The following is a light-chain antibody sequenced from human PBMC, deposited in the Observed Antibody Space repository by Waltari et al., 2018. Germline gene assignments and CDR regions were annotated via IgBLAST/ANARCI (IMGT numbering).Light chain of an antibody. CDR1: SSDLGGYNS. V-gene: IGLV2-14*01. J-gene: IGLJ1*01. CDR2: EVS. CDR3: SSYTSTSSLYV. Sequence: QSALTQPASVSGSPVQSITISCTGTSSDLGGYNSFPWYQHHAGHAPKLIIYEVSNRPSGVSNRFSGSKSGNTASLTISGLQAEDEANYFCSSYTSTSSLYVFGTATEVTVL.